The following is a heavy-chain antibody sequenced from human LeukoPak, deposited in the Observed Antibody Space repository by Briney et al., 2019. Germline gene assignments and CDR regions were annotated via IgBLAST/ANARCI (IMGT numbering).Heavy chain of an antibody. CDR2: IYHSGST. J-gene: IGHJ5*02. CDR1: GYSISSGYY. V-gene: IGHV4-38-2*02. Sequence: PSETLSLTCTVSGYSISSGYYWGWIRQPPGKGLEWIGSIYHSGSTYYNPSLKSRVTISVDTSKNQFSLKLSSVTAADTAVYYCASPGIAAAPTRGVGDWFDPWGQGTLVTVSS. CDR3: ASPGIAAAPTRGVGDWFDP. D-gene: IGHD6-13*01.